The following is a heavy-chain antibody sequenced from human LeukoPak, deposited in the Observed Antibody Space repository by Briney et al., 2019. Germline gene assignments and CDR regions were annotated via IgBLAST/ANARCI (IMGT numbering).Heavy chain of an antibody. CDR2: ISGSSGII. CDR1: GFTFNTYT. Sequence: SGGSLRLSCAASGFTFNTYTMNWVRQAPGKGLEWVSYISGSSGIIDYADSVRGRFTISRDNAKNSLYLQMNTLRADDTAVYYCARDGFGTGSNWGQGTLVTVSS. D-gene: IGHD3-16*01. V-gene: IGHV3-48*01. CDR3: ARDGFGTGSN. J-gene: IGHJ4*02.